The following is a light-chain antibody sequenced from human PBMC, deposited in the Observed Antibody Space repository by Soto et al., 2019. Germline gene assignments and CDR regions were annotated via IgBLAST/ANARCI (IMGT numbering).Light chain of an antibody. J-gene: IGLJ2*01. CDR3: SSFTTSNTLL. V-gene: IGLV2-14*01. Sequence: QSALTQPASVSGSPGQSITISCTGTSSDVGVYNFVSWYQHHPGKAPKLIIYEVTNRPSGVSDRFSASKSGNTASLTISGLQPEDEADYYCSSFTTSNTLLFGGGIKLTVL. CDR2: EVT. CDR1: SSDVGVYNF.